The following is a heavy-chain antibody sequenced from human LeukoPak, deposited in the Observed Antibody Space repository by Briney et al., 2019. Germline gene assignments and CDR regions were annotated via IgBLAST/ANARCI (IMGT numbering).Heavy chain of an antibody. CDR2: INHSGST. Sequence: SETLSLTCAVYGGSFSGYYWRWIRQPPGKGLEWIGEINHSGSTNYNPSLKSRVTISVDTSKNQFSLKLSSVTSADTAVYYCARVGGFQSIAAAGLDPWGQGTLVTVSS. CDR3: ARVGGFQSIAAAGLDP. D-gene: IGHD6-13*01. J-gene: IGHJ5*02. CDR1: GGSFSGYY. V-gene: IGHV4-34*01.